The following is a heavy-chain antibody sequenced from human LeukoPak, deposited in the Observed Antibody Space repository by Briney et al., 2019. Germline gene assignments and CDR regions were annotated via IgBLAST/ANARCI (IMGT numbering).Heavy chain of an antibody. Sequence: GGSLRLSCAVAGLRVGSFWMSWVRQALGKGLEWVANINRDGSEKYFVDSVRGRFTISRDNSKNSLHLQMNTLRAEDTAVYYCARERDGRFFDYRGQGTLVTVSS. CDR3: ARERDGRFFDY. CDR2: INRDGSEK. D-gene: IGHD5-24*01. CDR1: GLRVGSFW. V-gene: IGHV3-7*01. J-gene: IGHJ4*02.